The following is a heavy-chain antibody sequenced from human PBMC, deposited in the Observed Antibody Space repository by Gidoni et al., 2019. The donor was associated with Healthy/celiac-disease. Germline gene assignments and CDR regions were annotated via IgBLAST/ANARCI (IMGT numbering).Heavy chain of an antibody. CDR1: GGSFSGYY. V-gene: IGHV4-34*01. CDR2: INHSGST. D-gene: IGHD3-3*01. CDR3: ARGRTGFWSGFPFDY. Sequence: QVQLQQWGAGLLKPSETLSLPCAVYGGSFSGYYWSWIRQPPGKGLEWIGEINHSGSTNYNPSLKSRVTISVDTSKNQFSLKLSSVTAADTAVYYCARGRTGFWSGFPFDYWGQGTLVTVSS. J-gene: IGHJ4*02.